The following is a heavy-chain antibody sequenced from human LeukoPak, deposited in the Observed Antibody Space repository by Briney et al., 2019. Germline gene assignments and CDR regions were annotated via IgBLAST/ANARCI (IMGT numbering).Heavy chain of an antibody. Sequence: GGSLRLSCAASGFTFSSYAMSWVRQAPGKGLEWVSAISGSGDSTYYGDTVKGRFTISRDNSKNPLYLQMNSLRAEDTAVYYCAKTRPLDSSSWSHGDYWGQGTLSPSPQ. D-gene: IGHD6-13*01. CDR2: ISGSGDST. J-gene: IGHJ4*02. V-gene: IGHV3-23*01. CDR3: AKTRPLDSSSWSHGDY. CDR1: GFTFSSYA.